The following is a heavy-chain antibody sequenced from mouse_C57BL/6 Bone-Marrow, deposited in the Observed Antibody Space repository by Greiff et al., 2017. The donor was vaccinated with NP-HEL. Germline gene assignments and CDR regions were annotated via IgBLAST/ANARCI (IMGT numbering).Heavy chain of an antibody. CDR2: IYPRSGNT. CDR1: GYTFTSYG. CDR3: ARWEITTDWYFDV. D-gene: IGHD1-1*01. V-gene: IGHV1-81*01. J-gene: IGHJ1*03. Sequence: VKLVESGAELARPGASVKLSCKASGYTFTSYGISWVKQRTGQGLEWIGEIYPRSGNTYYNEKFKGKATLTADKSSSTAYMELRSLTSEDSAVYFCARWEITTDWYFDVWGTGTTVTVSS.